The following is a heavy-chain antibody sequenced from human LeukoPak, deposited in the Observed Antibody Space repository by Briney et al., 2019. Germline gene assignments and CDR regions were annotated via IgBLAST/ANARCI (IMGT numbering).Heavy chain of an antibody. J-gene: IGHJ4*02. V-gene: IGHV3-23*01. CDR2: ISGSGGST. D-gene: IGHD2-2*01. CDR3: AKNRDIVVVPAAIGY. CDR1: GFTFGSYS. Sequence: GGSLRLSCAASGFTFGSYSMNWVRQAPGKGLEWVSAISGSGGSTYYADSVKGRFTISRDNSKNTLYLQMNSLRAEDTAVYYCAKNRDIVVVPAAIGYWGQGTLVTVSS.